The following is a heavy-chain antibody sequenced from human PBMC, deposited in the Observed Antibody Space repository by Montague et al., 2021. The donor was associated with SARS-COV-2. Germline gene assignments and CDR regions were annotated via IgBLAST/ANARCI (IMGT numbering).Heavy chain of an antibody. CDR1: GGSFSGWY. CDR3: ARGGGNIRANYYYYYYLDV. J-gene: IGHJ6*03. Sequence: SETLSLTCAVYGGSFSGWYWSWVRQPPGKGLEWIGEINRRGNTIYNPSLKSRVTISEDTSKSQFSLKLSSVTAADTAVYYCARGGGNIRANYYYYYYLDVWGTGTTVTVSS. V-gene: IGHV4-34*01. D-gene: IGHD4-23*01. CDR2: INRRGNT.